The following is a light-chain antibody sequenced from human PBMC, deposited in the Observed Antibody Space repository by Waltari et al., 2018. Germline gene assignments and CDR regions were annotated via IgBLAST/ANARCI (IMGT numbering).Light chain of an antibody. CDR3: SAWDDSLNGVV. Sequence: QSVLTHSPSASGTPGQRVTVSCSGSSPNIGSNSGTGYRQLPGTAPNLLIFSNEQRPSGVPDRFSGSRSGTSASRAISGLQSEDEADYYCSAWDDSLNGVVFGGGTKLTVL. CDR2: SNE. V-gene: IGLV1-44*01. J-gene: IGLJ2*01. CDR1: SPNIGSNS.